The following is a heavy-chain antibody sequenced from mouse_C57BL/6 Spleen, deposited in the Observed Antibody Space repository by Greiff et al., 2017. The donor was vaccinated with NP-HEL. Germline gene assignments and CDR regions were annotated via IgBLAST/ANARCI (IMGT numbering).Heavy chain of an antibody. CDR2: IDPSDSYT. V-gene: IGHV1-69*01. Sequence: QVQLQQPGAELVMPGASVKLSCKASGYTFTSYWMHWVKQRPGQGLEWIGEIDPSDSYTNYNQKFKGKSTLTVDKSSSTAYMQLSSLTSEDSAVYYCARNGNSYAMDYWGQGTPVTVSS. CDR3: ARNGNSYAMDY. J-gene: IGHJ4*01. D-gene: IGHD2-1*01. CDR1: GYTFTSYW.